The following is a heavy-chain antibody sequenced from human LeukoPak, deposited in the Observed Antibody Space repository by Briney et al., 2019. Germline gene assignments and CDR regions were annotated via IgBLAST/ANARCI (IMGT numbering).Heavy chain of an antibody. Sequence: GGSLRLSCAASVFTFSRYGMHWVRHAPGKGGEWVSDISGTGVPTYYTHSVRGRFTISRDNYKNTLYLQMNSLRVEDTAVYYCARGGRSISFDVWGQGTMVSVSS. D-gene: IGHD3-10*01. CDR1: VFTFSRYG. CDR2: ISGTGVPT. CDR3: ARGGRSISFDV. V-gene: IGHV3-23*01. J-gene: IGHJ3*01.